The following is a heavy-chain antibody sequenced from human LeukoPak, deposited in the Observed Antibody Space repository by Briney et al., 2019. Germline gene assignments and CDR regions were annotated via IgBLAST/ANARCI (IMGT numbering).Heavy chain of an antibody. CDR3: ARDRRGYSGYEGDPFDI. D-gene: IGHD5-12*01. V-gene: IGHV4-4*07. CDR2: ILTSGST. CDR1: GGSISNYY. Sequence: PSETLSLTCTVSGGSISNYYWSWIRQPAGKGPEWIGRILTSGSTNYNPSLESRVTMSIDTSKNQFSLKLTSVTAADTAVYYCARDRRGYSGYEGDPFDIWGQGSRVTVSS. J-gene: IGHJ3*02.